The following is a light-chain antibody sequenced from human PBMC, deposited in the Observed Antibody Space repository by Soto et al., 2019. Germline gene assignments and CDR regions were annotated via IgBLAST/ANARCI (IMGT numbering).Light chain of an antibody. Sequence: DTQMTQSPSPMSPSXGDRVTISVXASQSISSYLNWYQQKPGKAPMLLIYGASSLQSGVPPRFSGSGSGTDFTLTISSLQPEDFATYFCQQTYSAPPTFGQGTKVDIK. CDR1: QSISSY. CDR3: QQTYSAPPT. J-gene: IGKJ1*01. V-gene: IGKV1-39*01. CDR2: GAS.